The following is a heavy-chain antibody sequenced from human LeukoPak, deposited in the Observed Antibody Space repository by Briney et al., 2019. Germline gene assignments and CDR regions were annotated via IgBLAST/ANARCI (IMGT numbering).Heavy chain of an antibody. CDR1: GFTFSSYG. V-gene: IGHV3-30*18. CDR2: ISYDESKK. D-gene: IGHD6-13*01. J-gene: IGHJ4*02. CDR3: AKDFRIAARGTATDYFDY. Sequence: PGRSLRLSCAASGFTFSSYGMHWVRQAPGKGLEWVALISYDESKKYCADSVRGRFTISRDNSKNTLYLQLNSLRAEDTAVFYCAKDFRIAARGTATDYFDYWGQGTLVTVSS.